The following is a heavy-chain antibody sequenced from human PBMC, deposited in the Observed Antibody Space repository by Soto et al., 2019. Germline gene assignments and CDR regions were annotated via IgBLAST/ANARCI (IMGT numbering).Heavy chain of an antibody. CDR3: VRDGTKTLRDWFDP. CDR1: GASISGYY. J-gene: IGHJ5*02. V-gene: IGHV4-4*07. Sequence: PSETLSLTCTASGASISGYYWSWIRKSAGKGLEWIGRIYATGTTDYNPSLKSRVMMSVDTSKKQFSLKLRSVPAADTAVYYCVRDGTKTLRDWFDPWGQGISVTASS. D-gene: IGHD1-1*01. CDR2: IYATGTT.